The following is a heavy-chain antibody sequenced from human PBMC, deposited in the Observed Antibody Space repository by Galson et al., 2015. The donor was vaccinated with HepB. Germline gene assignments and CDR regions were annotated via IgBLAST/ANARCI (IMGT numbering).Heavy chain of an antibody. J-gene: IGHJ6*02. CDR3: AKTPCSGGSCYNYYGLEV. CDR2: ISGSGGST. V-gene: IGHV3-23*01. Sequence: SLRLSCAASGFTFSSYAMSWVRQAPGKGLEWVSAISGSGGSTYYADSVKGRFTISRDNSKSTLYLQMNGLRAEDTAIYYCAKTPCSGGSCYNYYGLEVWGQGTTVTVSS. D-gene: IGHD2-15*01. CDR1: GFTFSSYA.